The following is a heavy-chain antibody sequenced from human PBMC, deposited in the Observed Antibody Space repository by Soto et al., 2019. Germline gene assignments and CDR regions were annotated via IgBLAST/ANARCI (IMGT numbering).Heavy chain of an antibody. CDR2: FSGSGGST. Sequence: PGGSLRLSCAVSGFTFSSYGMSWVRQAPGKGLEWVSVFSGSGGSTYYADSVKGRFTISRDNSKNTLYLQMNSLRAEDTAVYYCAKVRSYYDSFDYWGQGTLVTVSS. V-gene: IGHV3-23*01. J-gene: IGHJ4*02. CDR3: AKVRSYYDSFDY. CDR1: GFTFSSYG. D-gene: IGHD3-22*01.